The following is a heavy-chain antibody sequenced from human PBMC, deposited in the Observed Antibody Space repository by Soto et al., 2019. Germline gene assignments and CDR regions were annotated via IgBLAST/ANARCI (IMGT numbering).Heavy chain of an antibody. CDR1: GYTLTGYD. J-gene: IGHJ3*02. CDR3: AVVVPAANDAFAI. D-gene: IGHD2-2*01. V-gene: IGHV1-8*01. CDR2: MNPNSGNT. Sequence: ASVKVSCKASGYTLTGYDINWVRQATGQGLEWMGWMNPNSGNTGYAQKFQGRVTMTRNTSISTAYMELSSLRSEDTAVYYCAVVVPAANDAFAIWGQGTMVTVSS.